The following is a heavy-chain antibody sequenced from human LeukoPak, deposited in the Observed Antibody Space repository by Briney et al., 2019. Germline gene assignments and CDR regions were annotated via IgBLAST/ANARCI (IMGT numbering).Heavy chain of an antibody. CDR1: GGSFSDYY. CDR3: ASGEAGLSDY. J-gene: IGHJ4*02. Sequence: KPSETLSLTCAVYGGSFSDYYWSWIRQPPGKGLEWIGYIYYSGSTNYNPSLKSRVTISVDTSKNQFSLKLSSVTAADTAVYYCASGEAGLSDYWGQGTLVTVSS. D-gene: IGHD3-10*01. V-gene: IGHV4-59*01. CDR2: IYYSGST.